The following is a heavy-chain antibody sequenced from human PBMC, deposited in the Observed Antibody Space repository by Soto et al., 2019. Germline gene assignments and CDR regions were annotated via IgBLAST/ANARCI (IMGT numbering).Heavy chain of an antibody. J-gene: IGHJ6*02. CDR2: ISGSGGST. Sequence: GGSLRLSCAASGFTFSSYAMSWVRQAPGKGLEWVSAISGSGGSTYYADSGKGRFTISRDNSKNTLYLQMNSLRAEDTAVYYCAKEKTAVYYYGMDVWGQGTTVTVSS. CDR3: AKEKTAVYYYGMDV. V-gene: IGHV3-23*01. CDR1: GFTFSSYA. D-gene: IGHD2-21*02.